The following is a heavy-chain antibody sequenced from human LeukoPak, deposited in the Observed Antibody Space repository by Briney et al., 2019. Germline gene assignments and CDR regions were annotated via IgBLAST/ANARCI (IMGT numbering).Heavy chain of an antibody. D-gene: IGHD3-10*01. V-gene: IGHV4-59*12. CDR2: IYYSGST. CDR1: GGSISSYY. Sequence: ASETLSLTCTVSGGSISSYYWSWIRQPPGKGLEWIGYIYYSGSTNYNPSLKSRVTISVDTSKNQFSLKLSSVTAADTAVYYCARDSASMVRGASYNWFDPWGQGTLVTVSS. J-gene: IGHJ5*02. CDR3: ARDSASMVRGASYNWFDP.